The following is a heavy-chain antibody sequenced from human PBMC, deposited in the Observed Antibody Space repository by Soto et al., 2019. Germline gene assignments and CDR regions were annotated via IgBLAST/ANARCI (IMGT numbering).Heavy chain of an antibody. J-gene: IGHJ6*02. CDR2: IWYDGSNK. V-gene: IGHV3-33*01. CDR3: ARDLNLRSSSWPYYYYGMDV. Sequence: GGSLRLSCAASGFTFSSYGMHWVRQAPGMGLEWVAVIWYDGSNKYYADSVKGRFTISRDNSKNTLYLQMNSLRAEDTAVYYCARDLNLRSSSWPYYYYGMDVWGQGTTVTVSS. D-gene: IGHD6-13*01. CDR1: GFTFSSYG.